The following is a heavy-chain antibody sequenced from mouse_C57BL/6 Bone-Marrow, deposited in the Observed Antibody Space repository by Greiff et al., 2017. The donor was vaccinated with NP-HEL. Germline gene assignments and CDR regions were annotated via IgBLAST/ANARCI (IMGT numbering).Heavy chain of an antibody. J-gene: IGHJ1*03. CDR1: GFSINSDCY. CDR2: TFYSGIT. CDR3: ARESYYGNWYFDV. V-gene: IGHV3-3*01. Sequence: QSGPSLVRPSQTLSLTCTVTGFSINSDCYWIWIRQFPGNKLEYIGYTFYSGITYYNPSLESRTYITRDTSKNQFSLKLSSVTTQDTATYYCARESYYGNWYFDVWGTGTTVTVSS. D-gene: IGHD2-1*01.